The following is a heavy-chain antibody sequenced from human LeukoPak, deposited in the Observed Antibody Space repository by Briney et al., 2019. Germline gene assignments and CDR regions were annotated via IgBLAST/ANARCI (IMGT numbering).Heavy chain of an antibody. CDR3: ARLATFPNWFDP. V-gene: IGHV3-33*01. Sequence: PGRTLRLSCAASGFTFSSYGMDWVRQAPGKGLEWVAVIWYDGSKKYYADSVKGRFTISRDNSNNKLYLQMNSLRAEDTAVYYCARLATFPNWFDPWGQGTLVTVSS. CDR2: IWYDGSKK. D-gene: IGHD5-12*01. J-gene: IGHJ5*02. CDR1: GFTFSSYG.